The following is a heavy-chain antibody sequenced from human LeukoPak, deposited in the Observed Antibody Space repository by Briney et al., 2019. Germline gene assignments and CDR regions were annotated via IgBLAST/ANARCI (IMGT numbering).Heavy chain of an antibody. J-gene: IGHJ5*02. Sequence: SETLSLTCAVYGGSFSGYYWSWIRQPPGKGLEWIGYIYYSGSTNYNPSLKSRVTISVDTSKNQFSLKLSSVTAADTAVYYCARSGPDCSGGSCYAALKNNWFDPWGQGTLVTVSS. CDR3: ARSGPDCSGGSCYAALKNNWFDP. CDR1: GGSFSGYY. V-gene: IGHV4-59*01. D-gene: IGHD2-15*01. CDR2: IYYSGST.